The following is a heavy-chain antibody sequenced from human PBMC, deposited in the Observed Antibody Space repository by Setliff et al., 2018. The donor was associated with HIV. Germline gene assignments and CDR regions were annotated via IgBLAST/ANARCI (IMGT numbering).Heavy chain of an antibody. Sequence: PGGSLRLSCAASGFTFSSYSMNWVHQAPGKGLEWVSYISSSSSTIYYADSVKGRFTISRDNAKNSLYLQMNSLRAEDTAVYYCARSRAAGFDYWGQGTLVTVSS. D-gene: IGHD6-13*01. CDR3: ARSRAAGFDY. CDR2: ISSSSSTI. CDR1: GFTFSSYS. J-gene: IGHJ4*02. V-gene: IGHV3-48*01.